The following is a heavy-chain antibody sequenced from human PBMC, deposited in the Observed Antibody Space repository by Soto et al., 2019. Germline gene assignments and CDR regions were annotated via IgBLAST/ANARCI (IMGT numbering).Heavy chain of an antibody. CDR2: IIPIFGTA. D-gene: IGHD2-2*01. Sequence: QVQLVQSGAEVKKPGSSVKVSCKASGGTFSSYAISWVRQAPGQGLEWMGGIIPIFGTANYAQKFQARVTISADESTSTAYRELSSLRSEDTAVYYCARHVPAAGYYYGMDVWGQGTTVTVSS. V-gene: IGHV1-69*12. J-gene: IGHJ6*02. CDR3: ARHVPAAGYYYGMDV. CDR1: GGTFSSYA.